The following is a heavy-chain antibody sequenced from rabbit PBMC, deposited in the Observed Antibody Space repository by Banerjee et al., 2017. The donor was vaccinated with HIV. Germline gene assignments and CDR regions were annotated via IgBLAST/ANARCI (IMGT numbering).Heavy chain of an antibody. CDR3: ARVTGSVWGVGFGL. V-gene: IGHV1S45*01. Sequence: QEQLKESGGGLVQPGGSLKLSCKASGFDFSIYYMSWVRQAPGKGLELIACIYSSSGNTAYASWAKGRFTISKTSSTTVTLQMTSLTAADTATYFCARVTGSVWGVGFGLW. CDR2: IYSSSGNT. CDR1: GFDFSIYYM. D-gene: IGHD4-1*01. J-gene: IGHJ4*01.